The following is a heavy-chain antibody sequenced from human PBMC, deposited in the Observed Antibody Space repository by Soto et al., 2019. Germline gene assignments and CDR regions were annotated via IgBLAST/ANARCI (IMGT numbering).Heavy chain of an antibody. CDR3: AKGTGFMTARNYYGMDV. CDR1: GFTFSSYG. D-gene: IGHD2-21*02. CDR2: ISYDGSNK. Sequence: LRLSCAASGFTFSSYGMHWVRQAPGKGLEWVAVISYDGSNKYYADSVKGRFTISRDNSKNTLYLQMNSLRAEDTAVYYCAKGTGFMTARNYYGMDVWGQGTTVTVSS. V-gene: IGHV3-30*18. J-gene: IGHJ6*02.